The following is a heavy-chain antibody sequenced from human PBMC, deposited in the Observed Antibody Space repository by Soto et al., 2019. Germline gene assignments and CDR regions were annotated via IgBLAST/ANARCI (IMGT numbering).Heavy chain of an antibody. CDR3: GRDVVAITMVPFSSTYFPTLGYGMDV. D-gene: IGHD3-10*01. CDR1: GYTFTSYY. J-gene: IGHJ6*02. Sequence: ASVKVSCKASGYTFTSYYMHWVRQAPGQGLEWMGIINPSGGSTSYAQKFQGRVTMTRDTSTSTVYMELSSLRSEDTAVYYCGRDVVAITMVPFSSTYFPTLGYGMDVWGQGTTVTVSS. V-gene: IGHV1-46*01. CDR2: INPSGGST.